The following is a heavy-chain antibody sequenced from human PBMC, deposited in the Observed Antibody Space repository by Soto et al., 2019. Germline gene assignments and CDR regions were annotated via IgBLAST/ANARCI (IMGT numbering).Heavy chain of an antibody. CDR3: AQILRDYGLGRERANYFDP. D-gene: IGHD3-10*01. V-gene: IGHV2-5*02. CDR2: IYWDDDK. J-gene: IGHJ5*02. Sequence: QITLKESGPTLVRPTQTLTLTCTLSGFSLSNTGVGVGWIRQPPGTAMEWLALIYWDDDKRYSPSLTSRLTITKDTSKNEVILTMTNMDPVDTATYYCAQILRDYGLGRERANYFDPWCQGTLVTVSS. CDR1: GFSLSNTGVG.